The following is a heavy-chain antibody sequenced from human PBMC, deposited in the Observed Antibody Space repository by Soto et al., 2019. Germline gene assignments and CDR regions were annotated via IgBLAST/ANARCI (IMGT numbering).Heavy chain of an antibody. D-gene: IGHD5-12*01. CDR2: LYWDGDK. CDR1: GFSLGTNGVG. Sequence: SGPTLVKPTQTLTLTCTFSGFSLGTNGVGVGWIRQPPGKALEWLALLYWDGDKRYSPSLESRLTITRDTSQNQVVLTMTNMDPVDTATYYCARRRVATNPYYFDYWGQGALVTVSS. CDR3: ARRRVATNPYYFDY. J-gene: IGHJ4*02. V-gene: IGHV2-5*02.